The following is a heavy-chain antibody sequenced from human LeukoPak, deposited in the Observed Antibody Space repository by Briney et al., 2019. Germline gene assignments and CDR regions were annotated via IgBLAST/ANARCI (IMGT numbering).Heavy chain of an antibody. CDR2: IYPGDSDT. Sequence: GESLKISCKGSGYSFTSYWIGWVRQMPGKGLEWMGIIYPGDSDTRYSPSFQGQVTISADKSISTAYLQWSSLKASDTAMYYCARQSEIQYCSGGSCYVDYWGQGTLVTVSS. J-gene: IGHJ4*02. CDR1: GYSFTSYW. CDR3: ARQSEIQYCSGGSCYVDY. D-gene: IGHD2-15*01. V-gene: IGHV5-51*01.